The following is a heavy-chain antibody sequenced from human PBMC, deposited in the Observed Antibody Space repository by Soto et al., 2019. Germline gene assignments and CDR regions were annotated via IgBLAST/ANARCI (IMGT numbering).Heavy chain of an antibody. J-gene: IGHJ4*02. CDR1: GFIFSTYV. Sequence: GGSLRLSCAASGFIFSTYVIHWVRQAPGKGPEWVATMSYDGSNEYYADSVQGRFTISRDNSKNTLYLQMNSLTIEDTAMYYCAQSPSLTQRGCFDYWGQGTLVTVSS. CDR2: MSYDGSNE. V-gene: IGHV3-30*18. CDR3: AQSPSLTQRGCFDY. D-gene: IGHD3-9*01.